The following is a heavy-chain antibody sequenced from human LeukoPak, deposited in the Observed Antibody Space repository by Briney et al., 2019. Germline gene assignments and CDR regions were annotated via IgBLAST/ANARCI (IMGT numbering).Heavy chain of an antibody. CDR2: ISSDNSTA. CDR1: GFTFSDYY. V-gene: IGHV3-11*01. Sequence: GGSLRLSCVVSGFTFSDYYMSWIRQAPGKGLEWVSYISSDNSTAYYADSVKGRFTVSRDNAKDSLYLQMNSLRAEDTAVYYCARQGYCSRGSCYWSGWFDPWGQGTLVTVSS. D-gene: IGHD2-15*01. CDR3: ARQGYCSRGSCYWSGWFDP. J-gene: IGHJ5*02.